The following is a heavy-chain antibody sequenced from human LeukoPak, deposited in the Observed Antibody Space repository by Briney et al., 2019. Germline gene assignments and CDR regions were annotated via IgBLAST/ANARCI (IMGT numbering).Heavy chain of an antibody. CDR3: ARHGVEGYNGAFHI. V-gene: IGHV5-51*01. CDR1: GHIFTNYW. D-gene: IGHD5-24*01. Sequence: GEFLKISCKASGHIFTNYWNALVRQMPGKGLEWMRIIYPGDSDSRYSASFQGHITISADKSISTAYLQWSNLRASDNGMYYCARHGVEGYNGAFHIWGQGTMVTVSS. CDR2: IYPGDSDS. J-gene: IGHJ3*02.